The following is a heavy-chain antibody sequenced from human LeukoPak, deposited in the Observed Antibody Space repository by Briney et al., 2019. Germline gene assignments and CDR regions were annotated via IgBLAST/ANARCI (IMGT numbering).Heavy chain of an antibody. Sequence: AGGSLRLSCAASGVTLRSDSKNWVRQAPGKGLEWLASIRSDNSDTYYADSVKGRFTISRDNSKNTLYLQMNNLRVEDTAVFYCVNGESFYGDYGFDYWAREPWSPSP. CDR1: GVTLRSDS. J-gene: IGHJ4*02. V-gene: IGHV3-30*02. CDR2: IRSDNSDT. D-gene: IGHD4-17*01. CDR3: VNGESFYGDYGFDY.